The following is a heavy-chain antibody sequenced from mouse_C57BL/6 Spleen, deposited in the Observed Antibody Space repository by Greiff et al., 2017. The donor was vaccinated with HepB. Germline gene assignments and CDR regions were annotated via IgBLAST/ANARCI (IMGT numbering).Heavy chain of an antibody. CDR1: GYSITSGYY. CDR2: ISYDGSN. J-gene: IGHJ2*01. CDR3: AREGLHGYFDY. V-gene: IGHV3-6*01. Sequence: DVHLVESGPGLVKPSQSLSLTCSVTGYSITSGYYWNWIRQFPGNKLEWMGYISYDGSNNYNPSLKNRISITRDTSKNQFFLKLNSVTTEDTATYYCAREGLHGYFDYWGQGTTLTVSS. D-gene: IGHD2-4*01.